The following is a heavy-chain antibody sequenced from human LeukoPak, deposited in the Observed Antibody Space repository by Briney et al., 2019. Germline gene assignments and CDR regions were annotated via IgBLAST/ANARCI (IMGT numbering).Heavy chain of an antibody. CDR3: ASHTVTPKGYYYYYMDV. CDR1: GGSISNYY. J-gene: IGHJ6*03. CDR2: VYTTGTT. V-gene: IGHV4-4*07. D-gene: IGHD4-17*01. Sequence: SETLSLTCTVSGGSISNYYWTWIRQPAGKGLEWIGRVYTTGTTNYNPSLKSRVTMSVDTSENQFSLKLSSVTAADTAVYYCASHTVTPKGYYYYYMDVWGKGTTVTVSS.